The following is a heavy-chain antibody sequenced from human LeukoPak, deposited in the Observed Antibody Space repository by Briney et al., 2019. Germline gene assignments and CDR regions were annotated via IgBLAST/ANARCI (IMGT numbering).Heavy chain of an antibody. Sequence: GGSLRLSCAASGFTVSSNYMSWVRQAPGKGLEWVSVIYSGGSTYYADSVKGRFTISRDNSKNTLYLQMNSLRAEDTAVYYCARFSRTIAAAGSDYWGQGTLVTVSS. D-gene: IGHD6-13*01. CDR1: GFTVSSNY. V-gene: IGHV3-53*01. CDR2: IYSGGST. J-gene: IGHJ4*02. CDR3: ARFSRTIAAAGSDY.